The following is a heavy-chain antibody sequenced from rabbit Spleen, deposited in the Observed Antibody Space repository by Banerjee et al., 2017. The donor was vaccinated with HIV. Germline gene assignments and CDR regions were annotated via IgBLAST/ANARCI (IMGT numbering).Heavy chain of an antibody. V-gene: IGHV1S45*01. D-gene: IGHD8-1*01. CDR3: ATSAAGSSHSFAL. J-gene: IGHJ3*01. Sequence: QEQLVESGGGLVQPEGSLTLTCTASGFSFNVDYWICWVRQAPGKGLEWSGCINGRSGGSIYYASWAKGRFTISRTSSITVTLQMTSLTAADTATYFCATSAAGSSHSFALWGQGTLVTVS. CDR1: GFSFNVDYW. CDR2: INGRSGGSI.